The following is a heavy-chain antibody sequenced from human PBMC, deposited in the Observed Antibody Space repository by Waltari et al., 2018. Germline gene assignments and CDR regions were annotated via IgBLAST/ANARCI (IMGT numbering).Heavy chain of an antibody. D-gene: IGHD6-19*01. CDR3: AKEGGQWRVAGYFDY. CDR2: IWYDGSNK. CDR1: GFTFSSYG. V-gene: IGHV3-30*18. J-gene: IGHJ4*02. Sequence: LSCAASGFTFSSYGMHWVRQAPGKGLEWVAVIWYDGSNKYYADSVKGRFTISRDNSKNTLYLQMNSLRAEDTAMYYCAKEGGQWRVAGYFDYWGQGTLVTVSS.